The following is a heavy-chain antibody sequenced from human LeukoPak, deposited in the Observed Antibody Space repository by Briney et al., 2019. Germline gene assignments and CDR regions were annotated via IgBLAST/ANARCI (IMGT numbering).Heavy chain of an antibody. CDR1: GGSISSYY. V-gene: IGHV4-59*01. D-gene: IGHD4-17*01. CDR2: IYYSGST. CDR3: ARVAYGDYYYYYMDV. Sequence: SETLSLTCTVSGGSISSYYWSWIRQPPGKGLEWIGYIYYSGSTNYNPSLKSRVTISVDTSKNQFSLKLSSVTPADTAAYFCARVAYGDYYYYYMDVWGKGTTVTISS. J-gene: IGHJ6*03.